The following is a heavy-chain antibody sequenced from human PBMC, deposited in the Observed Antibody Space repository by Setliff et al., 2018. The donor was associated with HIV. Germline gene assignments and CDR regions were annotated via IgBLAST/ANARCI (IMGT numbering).Heavy chain of an antibody. CDR3: ARVAVAGTTFDVFDI. CDR1: GGSIISSNW. V-gene: IGHV4-4*02. J-gene: IGHJ3*02. CDR2: IFHSGST. D-gene: IGHD6-19*01. Sequence: SETLSLTCAVSGGSIISSNWWSWVRQPPGKGLEWIGEIFHSGSTNYNPSLKSRVTILVDKSKNQFSLKMSSVTAADTAVYYCARVAVAGTTFDVFDIWGQGTMVTVSS.